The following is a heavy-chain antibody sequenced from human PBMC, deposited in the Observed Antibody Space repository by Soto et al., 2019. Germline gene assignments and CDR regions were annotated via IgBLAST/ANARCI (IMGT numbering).Heavy chain of an antibody. CDR1: GGSFSGYF. D-gene: IGHD3-3*01. CDR3: AREPSWSGYFEF. Sequence: PSETLSLTCAVYGGSFSGYFWSWIRQPPGKGLEWVGFIYYNGSTQYNPSLKSRVTMSVDTSKNQFSLKLNSVTAADTAVYYCAREPSWSGYFEFWGQGALVTVSS. CDR2: IYYNGST. J-gene: IGHJ4*02. V-gene: IGHV4-59*01.